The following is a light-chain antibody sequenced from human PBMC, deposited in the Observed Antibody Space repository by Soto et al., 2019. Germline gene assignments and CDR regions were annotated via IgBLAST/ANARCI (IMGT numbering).Light chain of an antibody. CDR2: DVS. V-gene: IGLV2-11*01. Sequence: QSVLTQPRSVSGSPGQSVTISCTGTSSDVGGYNYVSWYQQHPGKAPKLMIYDVSKRPSGVPDRFSGSKSGNTASLTISGLQAEDEADYYCCSYAGSYPFGEVFGTGTKVTVL. CDR1: SSDVGGYNY. CDR3: CSYAGSYPFGEV. J-gene: IGLJ1*01.